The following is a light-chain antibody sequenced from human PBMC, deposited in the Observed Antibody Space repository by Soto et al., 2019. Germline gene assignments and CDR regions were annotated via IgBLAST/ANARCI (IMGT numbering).Light chain of an antibody. CDR1: QSVSSSY. Sequence: EVVMTQSPSTLSVSLGDRATLSCRASQSVSSSYLAWYQQKPGQAPRLLIYGASSRATGIPDRFSGSRSGTEFTLTISRLEPADFSVYYCQQFSSYSCTFGGGTKVDIK. CDR3: QQFSSYSCT. CDR2: GAS. J-gene: IGKJ4*02. V-gene: IGKV3-20*01.